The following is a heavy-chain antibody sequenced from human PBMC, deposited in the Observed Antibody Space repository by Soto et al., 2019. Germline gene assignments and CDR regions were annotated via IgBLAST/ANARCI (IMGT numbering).Heavy chain of an antibody. Sequence: ASVKVSCKASGYTFTSYGISWVRQAPGQGLEWMGWISAYNGNTNYAQKLQGRVTMTTDTSTSTAYMELRSLRSDDTAVYYCARDYLYGSGSYFYYYGMDVWGQGTTVTVSS. D-gene: IGHD3-10*01. CDR2: ISAYNGNT. CDR1: GYTFTSYG. J-gene: IGHJ6*02. CDR3: ARDYLYGSGSYFYYYGMDV. V-gene: IGHV1-18*01.